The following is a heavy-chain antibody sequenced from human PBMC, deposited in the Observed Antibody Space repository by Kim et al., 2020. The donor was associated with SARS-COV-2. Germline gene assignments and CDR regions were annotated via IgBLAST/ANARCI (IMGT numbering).Heavy chain of an antibody. CDR3: ARLKRYYDSSGYFHMDV. V-gene: IGHV1-18*04. Sequence: ASVKVSCKASGYTFTSYGISWVRHAPGQGLEWMGWISAYNGNTNYAQKLQGRVTMTTDTSTSTAYMELRSLRSDDTAVYYCARLKRYYDSSGYFHMDVWGQGTTVTVSS. CDR2: ISAYNGNT. D-gene: IGHD3-22*01. CDR1: GYTFTSYG. J-gene: IGHJ6*02.